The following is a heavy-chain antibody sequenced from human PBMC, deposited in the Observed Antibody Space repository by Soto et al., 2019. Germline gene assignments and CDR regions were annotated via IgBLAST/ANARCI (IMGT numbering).Heavy chain of an antibody. CDR1: GGTFSSYA. J-gene: IGHJ6*02. CDR3: ARVRHDYGDYDAHYYYYYGMDV. Sequence: SVKVSCKASGGTFSSYAISWVRQAPGQGLEWMGGIIPIFGTANYAQKFQGRVTITADESTSTAYMELSSLRSEDTAVYYCARVRHDYGDYDAHYYYYYGMDVWGQGTTVTVSS. D-gene: IGHD4-17*01. V-gene: IGHV1-69*13. CDR2: IIPIFGTA.